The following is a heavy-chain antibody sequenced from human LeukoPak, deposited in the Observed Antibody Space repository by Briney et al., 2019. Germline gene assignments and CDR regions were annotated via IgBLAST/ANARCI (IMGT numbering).Heavy chain of an antibody. J-gene: IGHJ6*02. V-gene: IGHV1-8*01. CDR1: GYTFTSYD. D-gene: IGHD3-9*01. Sequence: ASVKVSCKASGYTFTSYDINWVRQATGQGLEWMGWMNPNSGNTGYAQKFQGRVTMTRNTSISTAYMELSSLRSEDTAVYYCARERSFLRYFDWLGLPNYYYGMDVWGLGTTVTVSS. CDR3: ARERSFLRYFDWLGLPNYYYGMDV. CDR2: MNPNSGNT.